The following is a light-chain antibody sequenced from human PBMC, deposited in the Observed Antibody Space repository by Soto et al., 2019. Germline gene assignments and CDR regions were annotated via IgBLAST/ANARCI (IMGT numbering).Light chain of an antibody. Sequence: ENVLTQSPGTLSLSPGERATLSCRASQTVSSYLTWYQQRPGQAPRLLISGASRRATGIPDRFSGSGSGTDFTLTLSRLEPEDFALYYCQQYGTSPITFGQGTRLEIK. CDR2: GAS. J-gene: IGKJ5*01. CDR3: QQYGTSPIT. V-gene: IGKV3-20*01. CDR1: QTVSSY.